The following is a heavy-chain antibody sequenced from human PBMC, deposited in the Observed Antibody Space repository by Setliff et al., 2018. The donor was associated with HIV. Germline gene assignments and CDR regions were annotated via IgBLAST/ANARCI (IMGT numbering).Heavy chain of an antibody. CDR3: ARSKTFYDFWGGYYTHGAFKI. CDR1: GGSISSSSYY. J-gene: IGHJ3*02. CDR2: IYYSGST. V-gene: IGHV4-39*01. Sequence: ASETLSLTCTVSGGSISSSSYYWGWIRQPPGKGLEWIGSIYYSGSTYSNPSLKSRVTISVDTSKNQFSLNLTSVTAADTAVYYCARSKTFYDFWGGYYTHGAFKIWGLGTMVTVSS. D-gene: IGHD3-3*01.